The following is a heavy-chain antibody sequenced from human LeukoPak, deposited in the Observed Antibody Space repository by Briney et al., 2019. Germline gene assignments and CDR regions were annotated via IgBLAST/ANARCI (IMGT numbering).Heavy chain of an antibody. Sequence: GASVKVSCKASGGTFSSYAISWVRQAPGQGLEWMGRIIPILGIANYAQKFQGRVTITADKSTSTAYMELSSLRSEDTAVYYCARVHSSSWLDYYYHGMDVWGQGTTVTVSS. J-gene: IGHJ6*02. CDR3: ARVHSSSWLDYYYHGMDV. CDR1: GGTFSSYA. CDR2: IIPILGIA. V-gene: IGHV1-69*04. D-gene: IGHD6-13*01.